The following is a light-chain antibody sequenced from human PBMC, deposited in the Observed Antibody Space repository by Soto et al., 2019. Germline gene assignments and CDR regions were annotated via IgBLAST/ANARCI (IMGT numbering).Light chain of an antibody. CDR2: FGS. J-gene: IGKJ1*01. CDR1: QSLLQSNGYNS. V-gene: IGKV2-28*01. Sequence: DIVMTQSPLSLPVIPGEPASISCRSSQSLLQSNGYNSLDWYLQKPGQSPQLLIYFGSNRASGVHDRFSGSGSGIDFTLKISRVEADDVGVYYCMQALQTPPTFGQGTKVEIK. CDR3: MQALQTPPT.